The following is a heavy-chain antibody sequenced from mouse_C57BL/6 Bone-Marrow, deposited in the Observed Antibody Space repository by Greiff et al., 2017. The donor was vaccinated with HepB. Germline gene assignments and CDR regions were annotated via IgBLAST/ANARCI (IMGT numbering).Heavy chain of an antibody. Sequence: EVHLVESGGGLVQPGGSLKLSCAASGFTFSDYGMAWVRQAPRKGPEWVAFISNLAYSIYYADTVTGRFTISRENAKNTLYLEMSSLRAEDTAMYYCARQGITTVVATPYAMDYWGQGTSFTVSS. J-gene: IGHJ4*01. V-gene: IGHV5-15*01. CDR1: GFTFSDYG. D-gene: IGHD1-1*01. CDR3: ARQGITTVVATPYAMDY. CDR2: ISNLAYSI.